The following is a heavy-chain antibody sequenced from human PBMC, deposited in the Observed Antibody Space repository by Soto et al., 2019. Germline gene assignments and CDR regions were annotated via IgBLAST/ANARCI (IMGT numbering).Heavy chain of an antibody. D-gene: IGHD6-13*01. CDR3: ARGGYSSSWYTSWFDP. Sequence: SGPTLGNPTQTLTLTCTFSGFSLSTSGAGVGWIRQPPGKALEWLALIYWDGDKRYSPSLKSRLTITKDTSKNQVVLTMTNMDPVGTATYYCARGGYSSSWYTSWFDPWGQGTLVTVSS. CDR2: IYWDGDK. V-gene: IGHV2-5*02. J-gene: IGHJ5*02. CDR1: GFSLSTSGAG.